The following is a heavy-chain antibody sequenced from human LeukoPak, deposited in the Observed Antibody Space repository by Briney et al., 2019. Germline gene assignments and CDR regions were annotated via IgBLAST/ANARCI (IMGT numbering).Heavy chain of an antibody. CDR2: MNPNSGNT. CDR1: GYTFTSYD. J-gene: IGHJ4*02. CDR3: ARDLSFGVASPFDY. D-gene: IGHD3-3*01. V-gene: IGHV1-8*01. Sequence: ASVKVSCKASGYTFTSYDINWVRQATGQGLEWMGWMNPNSGNTGYAQKFQGRVTITTDESTSTAYMELSSLRSEDTAVYYCARDLSFGVASPFDYWGQGTLVTVSS.